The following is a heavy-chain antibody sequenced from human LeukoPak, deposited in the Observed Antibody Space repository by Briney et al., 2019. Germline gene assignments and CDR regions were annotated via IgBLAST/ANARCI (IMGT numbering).Heavy chain of an antibody. CDR2: IDYSGST. J-gene: IGHJ4*02. CDR3: ARGGYNIWEYYFGY. CDR1: GGSISNYY. V-gene: IGHV4-59*01. Sequence: PSETLSLTYTVSGGSISNYYWSWIRQPPGKGLEWIGYIDYSGSTNYNPSLKSRVTISVDTSKNQFSLKLSSVTAADTAVYYCARGGYNIWEYYFGYWGQGTLVTVSS. D-gene: IGHD5-24*01.